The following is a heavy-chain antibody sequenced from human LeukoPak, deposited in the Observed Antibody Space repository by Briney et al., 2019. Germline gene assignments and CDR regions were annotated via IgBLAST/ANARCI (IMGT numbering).Heavy chain of an antibody. Sequence: GGSLRLSCAASGFTFSRYWMTWVRQAPGKGLEWVANTNQDGTERHYVDPVKGRSTISRDNAKSSLYLQMNTLRAEDTAVYYCVRDMDVWGQGTTVTVSS. J-gene: IGHJ6*02. CDR3: VRDMDV. CDR1: GFTFSRYW. CDR2: TNQDGTER. V-gene: IGHV3-7*05.